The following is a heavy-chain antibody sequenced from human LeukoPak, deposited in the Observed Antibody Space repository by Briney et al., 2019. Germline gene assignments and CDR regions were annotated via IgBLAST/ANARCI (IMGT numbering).Heavy chain of an antibody. CDR1: GGSISSYY. CDR3: ARDRGGSDWNYHFDL. D-gene: IGHD1-7*01. V-gene: IGHV4-59*12. CDR2: IYYSGST. J-gene: IGHJ4*02. Sequence: SETLSLTCTVSGGSISSYYWSWIRQPPGKGLEWIGYIYYSGSTNYNPSLKSRVTISVDTSKNQFSLRLSSVTAADTAVYYCARDRGGSDWNYHFDLWGQGTLVTVSS.